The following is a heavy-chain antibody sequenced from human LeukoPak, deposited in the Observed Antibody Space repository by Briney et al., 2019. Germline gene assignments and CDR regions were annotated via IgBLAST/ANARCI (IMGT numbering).Heavy chain of an antibody. J-gene: IGHJ4*02. Sequence: GASVKVSCKASGYTFTSYGISWVRQAPGQGLEWMGWISAYNGNKNYAQNFQGRVTMTTETSTTTAYMELTSLRSDDTAVYFCARIWGRYGSGSYTDYWGQGTLVTVSS. V-gene: IGHV1-18*01. CDR2: ISAYNGNK. CDR3: ARIWGRYGSGSYTDY. CDR1: GYTFTSYG. D-gene: IGHD3-10*01.